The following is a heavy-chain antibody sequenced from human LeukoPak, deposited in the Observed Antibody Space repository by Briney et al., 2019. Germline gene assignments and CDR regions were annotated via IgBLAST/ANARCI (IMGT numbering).Heavy chain of an antibody. CDR1: GYTFTSYG. CDR3: ARVKSPRGWFDP. Sequence: ASVTVSCKASGYTFTSYGISWVRQAPGQGLEWMGWISAYNGNTNYAQKLQGRVTMTTDTSTSTAYMELRSLRSDDTAVYYCARVKSPRGWFDPWGQGTLVTVSS. J-gene: IGHJ5*02. CDR2: ISAYNGNT. V-gene: IGHV1-18*01.